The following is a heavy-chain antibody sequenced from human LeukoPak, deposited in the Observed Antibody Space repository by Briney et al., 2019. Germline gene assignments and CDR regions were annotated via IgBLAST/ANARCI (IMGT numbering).Heavy chain of an antibody. Sequence: QAGGSLRLSCAASGFTFSSYAMSWVRQAPGKGLEWVSAISGSGGSTYYADSVKGRFTISRDNSKNTLYLQMNSLRAEDTAVYYCAKDIPSSGWYGTDYWGQGTLVTVSS. CDR1: GFTFSSYA. D-gene: IGHD6-19*01. CDR3: AKDIPSSGWYGTDY. V-gene: IGHV3-23*01. J-gene: IGHJ4*02. CDR2: ISGSGGST.